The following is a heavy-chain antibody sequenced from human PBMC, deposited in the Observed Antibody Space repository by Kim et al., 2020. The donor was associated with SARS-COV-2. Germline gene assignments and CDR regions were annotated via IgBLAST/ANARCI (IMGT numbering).Heavy chain of an antibody. CDR3: ARDRGYYYDGPQPRWFDY. V-gene: IGHV1-2*02. CDR2: INPNSGGT. J-gene: IGHJ4*02. Sequence: ASVKVSCKASGYTFTGYYMHWVRQAPGQGLEWMGWINPNSGGTNYAQKFQGRVTMTRDTSISTAYMELSRLRSDDTAVYYCARDRGYYYDGPQPRWFDYWGQGTLVTVSS. CDR1: GYTFTGYY. D-gene: IGHD3-22*01.